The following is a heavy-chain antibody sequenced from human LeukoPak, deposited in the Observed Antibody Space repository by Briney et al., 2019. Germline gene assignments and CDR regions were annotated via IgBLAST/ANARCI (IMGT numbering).Heavy chain of an antibody. D-gene: IGHD3-16*02. Sequence: SETLSLTCSVSGYSISSGYDWGWIRQTPGKGLEYIGSIHFSGVTYYNPSLKSRTTLSVDLSKNQFSLRLSSVTAADTAVYFCARDNVFVPMDVWGRGITVTVSS. CDR3: ARDNVFVPMDV. CDR2: IHFSGVT. V-gene: IGHV4-38-2*02. J-gene: IGHJ6*03. CDR1: GYSISSGYD.